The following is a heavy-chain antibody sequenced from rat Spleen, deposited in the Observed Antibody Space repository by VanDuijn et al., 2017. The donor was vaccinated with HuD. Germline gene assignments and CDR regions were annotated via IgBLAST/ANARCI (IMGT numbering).Heavy chain of an antibody. CDR3: ARGGAGYFFDY. D-gene: IGHD1-6*01. CDR2: MWSGGST. CDR1: GFSLTSYN. J-gene: IGHJ2*01. V-gene: IGHV2-45*01. Sequence: QVQLMESGPGLVQPSETLSLTCTVSGFSLTSYNVHWIRQPPGKGLEWMGVMWSGGSTDYNSALKSRLSISRDASKNQVFLKMNSLQTEDTAMYFCARGGAGYFFDYWGQGVMVTVSS.